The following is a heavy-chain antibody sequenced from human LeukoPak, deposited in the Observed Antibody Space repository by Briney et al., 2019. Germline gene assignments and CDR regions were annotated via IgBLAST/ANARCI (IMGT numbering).Heavy chain of an antibody. CDR1: GGSISSGDYD. Sequence: SQTLSLTCTVSGGSISSGDYDWSWIRQPPGKGLEWIGYIYYSGSTYYNPSLKSRVTISVDTSKNQFSLKLSSVTAADTAVYYCARDVYYDSSGPIDYWGQGTLVTVSS. D-gene: IGHD3-22*01. CDR2: IYYSGST. J-gene: IGHJ4*02. CDR3: ARDVYYDSSGPIDY. V-gene: IGHV4-30-4*01.